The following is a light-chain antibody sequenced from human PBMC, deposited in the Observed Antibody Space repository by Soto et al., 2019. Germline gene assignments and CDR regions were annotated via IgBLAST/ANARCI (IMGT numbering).Light chain of an antibody. Sequence: QSALTQPASVSGSPGQSITISCTGTSSDVDNYNHVSWYQQHPGKAPKLMIYDVSNRPSGVANRFSGSKSGNTASLTISGLQAEDEADYYFSSYTSSTTLVFGGGTKLTVL. CDR2: DVS. CDR3: SSYTSSTTLV. V-gene: IGLV2-14*01. J-gene: IGLJ2*01. CDR1: SSDVDNYNH.